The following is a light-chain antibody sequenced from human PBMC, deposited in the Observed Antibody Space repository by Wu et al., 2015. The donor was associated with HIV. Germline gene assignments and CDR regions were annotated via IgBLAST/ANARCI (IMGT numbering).Light chain of an antibody. CDR3: QQLNSFPLT. CDR2: DAS. CDR1: KTFLR. V-gene: IGKV1-9*01. J-gene: IGKJ5*01. Sequence: SASIGDRVNITXGPVKTFLRILPRVSQPDNHGKAPRVLIYDASTLQSGVSSRFSGSGSGADFTLTISGLQREDFAVYFCQQLNSFPLTFGQGSRLEI.